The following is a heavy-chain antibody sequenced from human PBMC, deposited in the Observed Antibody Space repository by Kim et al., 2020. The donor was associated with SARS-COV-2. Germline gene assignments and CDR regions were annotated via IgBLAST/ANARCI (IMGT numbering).Heavy chain of an antibody. V-gene: IGHV4-34*01. D-gene: IGHD4-17*01. Sequence: SETLSLTCAVYGGSFSGYYWSWIRQPPGKGLEWIGEINHSGSTNYNPSLKSRVTISVDTSKNQFSLKLSSVTAADTAVYYCARESLRWPGRASYWGQGTLVTVSS. J-gene: IGHJ4*02. CDR3: ARESLRWPGRASY. CDR1: GGSFSGYY. CDR2: INHSGST.